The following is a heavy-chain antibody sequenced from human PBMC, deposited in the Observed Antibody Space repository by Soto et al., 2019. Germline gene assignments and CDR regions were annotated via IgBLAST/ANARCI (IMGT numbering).Heavy chain of an antibody. CDR3: SRSRPTGRRDDYYYGMDV. CDR2: ISNDGSNQ. D-gene: IGHD3-16*01. J-gene: IGHJ6*02. CDR1: GFPFSSFG. V-gene: IGHV3-30*03. Sequence: PGGSLRLSCFVSGFPFSSFGMHWVRQAPGKGLEWVSSISNDGSNQHYADSVKGRFTISRDNSKNTVYLQLNSLRGEDTAVYYCSRSRPTGRRDDYYYGMDVWGQGTPVTVS.